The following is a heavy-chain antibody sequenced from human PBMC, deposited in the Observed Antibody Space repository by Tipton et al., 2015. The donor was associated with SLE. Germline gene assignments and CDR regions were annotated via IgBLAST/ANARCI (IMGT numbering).Heavy chain of an antibody. V-gene: IGHV4-4*07. J-gene: IGHJ3*02. CDR1: GGSISSYY. CDR3: ARDRSWRYSTSSDAFDI. CDR2: FHISGNT. Sequence: TLSLTCTVSGGSISSYYWSLIRQPAGKGLEWIGRFHISGNTNYNPSLKSRVTMSVDTSKTQFSLRLPSVTAAGTAVYYCARDRSWRYSTSSDAFDIWGQGTMVTVSS. D-gene: IGHD6-13*01.